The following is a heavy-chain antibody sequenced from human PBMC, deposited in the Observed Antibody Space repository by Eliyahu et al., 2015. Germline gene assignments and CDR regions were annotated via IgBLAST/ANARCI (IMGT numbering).Heavy chain of an antibody. D-gene: IGHD2-8*01. V-gene: IGHV3-33*01. CDR2: IWYDGSNK. CDR3: ARELIFAGMDY. CDR1: GFSFSSYG. J-gene: IGHJ4*02. Sequence: QVQLVESGGGVVQPGRSLRLSCAAXGFSFSSYGMHWGPQAPGKGLEWVAVIWYDGSNKYYADSVKGRFTISRDNSKNTLYVQMNSLRAEDTAVYYCARELIFAGMDYWGQGTLVTVSS.